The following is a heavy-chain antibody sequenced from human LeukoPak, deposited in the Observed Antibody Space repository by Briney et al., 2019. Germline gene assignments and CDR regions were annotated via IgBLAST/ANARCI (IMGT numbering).Heavy chain of an antibody. Sequence: GGSLRLSCAASGFTFSSYWMHWVRQAPGKGLVWVSRINSDGSSTSYADSVKGRFTISRDNAKNTPYLQMNSLRAEDTAVYYCARDSEHDFWSGGAFYYYYYMDVWGKGTTVTVSS. D-gene: IGHD3-3*01. CDR3: ARDSEHDFWSGGAFYYYYYMDV. J-gene: IGHJ6*03. V-gene: IGHV3-74*01. CDR1: GFTFSSYW. CDR2: INSDGSST.